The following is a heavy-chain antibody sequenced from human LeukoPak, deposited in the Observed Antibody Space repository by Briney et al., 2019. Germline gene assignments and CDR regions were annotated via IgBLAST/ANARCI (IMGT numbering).Heavy chain of an antibody. J-gene: IGHJ3*02. CDR3: ARERSENWGSPTYAYDI. V-gene: IGHV1-69*04. CDR2: IIPILGIA. CDR1: GGSFSSYA. D-gene: IGHD7-27*01. Sequence: SVKVSCKASGGSFSSYAISWVRQAPGQGLEWMGRIIPILGIAKYAQKFQGRVTITADKTTRTAYMELSSLRSEDTAVYYCARERSENWGSPTYAYDIWGQGTMVTVSS.